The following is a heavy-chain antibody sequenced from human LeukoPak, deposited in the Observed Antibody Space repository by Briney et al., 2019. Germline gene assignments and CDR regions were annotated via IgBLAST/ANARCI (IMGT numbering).Heavy chain of an antibody. Sequence: PSETLSLTCTVSGGSISSSSYYWGWIRQPPGKGLEWIGSIYYSGSTYYNPSLKSRVTISVDTSKNQFSLKLSSVTAADTAVYYCARTPPGIRYFDWAHYYYGMDVWGQGTTVTVSS. J-gene: IGHJ6*02. D-gene: IGHD3-9*01. CDR3: ARTPPGIRYFDWAHYYYGMDV. CDR2: IYYSGST. V-gene: IGHV4-39*07. CDR1: GGSISSSSYY.